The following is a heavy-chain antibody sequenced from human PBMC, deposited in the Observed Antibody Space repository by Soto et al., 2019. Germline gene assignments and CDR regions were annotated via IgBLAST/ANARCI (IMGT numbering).Heavy chain of an antibody. V-gene: IGHV1-18*01. CDR2: ISGYNGNT. J-gene: IGHJ6*02. CDR3: GRGKKLVVPGGTPIYYYYGMDV. CDR1: GYTFSNYV. Sequence: QVQLVQSGAEVKKPGASVKVSCKASGYTFSNYVINWVRQAPGQGLEWMGWISGYNGNTNYAQKFQGRVTVTTDTSTSTAYMELRSLIPDDTAVYYCGRGKKLVVPGGTPIYYYYGMDVWAKGRRSPSP. D-gene: IGHD2-2*01.